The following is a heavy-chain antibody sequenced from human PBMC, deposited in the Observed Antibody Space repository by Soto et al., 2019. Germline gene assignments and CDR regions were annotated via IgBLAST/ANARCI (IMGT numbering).Heavy chain of an antibody. V-gene: IGHV4-39*01. Sequence: SETLSLTCTVSGDSIISSDFYWGWVRQPPGKGLEWIGSIFYLGSSYYNPSLKSRVTMSVDTSKNQFSLRLRSVTAADTALYFRARHSLALRKNNWFDPWGQGIMVTVSS. J-gene: IGHJ5*02. CDR2: IFYLGSS. CDR1: GDSIISSDFY. CDR3: ARHSLALRKNNWFDP. D-gene: IGHD3-3*02.